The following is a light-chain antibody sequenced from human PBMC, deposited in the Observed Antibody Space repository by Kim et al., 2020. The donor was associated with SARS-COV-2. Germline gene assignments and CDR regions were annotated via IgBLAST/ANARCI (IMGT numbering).Light chain of an antibody. CDR3: QQYNNWPRT. CDR2: GAS. V-gene: IGKV3-15*01. J-gene: IGKJ1*01. CDR1: QSVCSN. Sequence: EIVMTQSPATLSVSPGERATLSCRASQSVCSNLAWYQQKPGQVPRLLIYGASTRATGIPARFSGSGSGTEFTLTISSLQSEDFAVYYCQQYNNWPRTLGQGTKVDIK.